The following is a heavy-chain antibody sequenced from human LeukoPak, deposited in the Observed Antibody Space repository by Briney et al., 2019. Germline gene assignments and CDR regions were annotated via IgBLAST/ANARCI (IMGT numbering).Heavy chain of an antibody. Sequence: SETLSLTCTVSGGSISSGSYYWSWIRQPAGKGLEWIGRIYTSGSTNYNPSLKSRVTISVDTSKNQFSLKLSSVTAADTAVYYCAKVRLGYYFDYLGQGTLVTVSS. CDR2: IYTSGST. CDR3: AKVRLGYYFDY. J-gene: IGHJ4*02. V-gene: IGHV4-61*02. D-gene: IGHD3-10*01. CDR1: GGSISSGSYY.